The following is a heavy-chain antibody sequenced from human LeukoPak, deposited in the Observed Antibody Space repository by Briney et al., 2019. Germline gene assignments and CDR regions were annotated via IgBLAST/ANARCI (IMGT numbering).Heavy chain of an antibody. CDR3: ARGRSIEGSGSLWKY. Sequence: ASVKLSFKASGYTFTGYYMHWVRQAPGQGLEWMGWINPNSGGTSFTQKFQGRVTMTRDTSIRTAYMDLSRLRSDDTAVDYCARGRSIEGSGSLWKYWGQGTLVTVSS. V-gene: IGHV1-2*02. J-gene: IGHJ4*02. CDR2: INPNSGGT. D-gene: IGHD3-10*01. CDR1: GYTFTGYY.